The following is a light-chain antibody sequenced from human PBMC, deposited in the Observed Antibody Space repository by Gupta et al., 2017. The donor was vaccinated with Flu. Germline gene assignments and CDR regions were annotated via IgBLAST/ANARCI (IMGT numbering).Light chain of an antibody. J-gene: IGKJ5*01. CDR1: QDIKNF. V-gene: IGKV1-33*01. Sequence: PSSLSASVEDSVTITCQANQDIKNFLNWYQHKPGKAPKLLIYDASRLDTAVPSRFSGSGYGTDFTFTISYLQPEDFATYYCRGYNHVPLTFGQGTRLEIK. CDR2: DAS. CDR3: RGYNHVPLT.